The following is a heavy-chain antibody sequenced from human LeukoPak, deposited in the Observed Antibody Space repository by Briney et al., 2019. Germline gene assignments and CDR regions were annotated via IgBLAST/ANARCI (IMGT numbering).Heavy chain of an antibody. J-gene: IGHJ4*02. CDR3: ARKMDTRGWAFDY. V-gene: IGHV3-21*01. CDR1: GFTFSSYS. CDR2: ISSSSSYI. Sequence: GGSLRLSCAASGFTFSSYSMNWLRQAPGKGLEWVSSISSSSSYIYYADSVRGRFTISRDNAKNSLYLQMNSLRAEDTAVYYCARKMDTRGWAFDYWGQGTLVTVSS. D-gene: IGHD6-19*01.